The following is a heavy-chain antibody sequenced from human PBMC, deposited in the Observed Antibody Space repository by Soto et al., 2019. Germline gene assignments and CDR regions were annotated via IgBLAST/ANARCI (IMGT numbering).Heavy chain of an antibody. CDR3: ARVLPNRSGWTPGWVDP. V-gene: IGHV1-69*13. CDR1: GVTFSSYA. Sequence: SVKFSCKSSGVTFSSYAISWVRQAPGQGLEWMGGIIPIFGTANYAQKFQGRVTITADESTSTAYMELSSLRSEDTAVYYCARVLPNRSGWTPGWVDPWGQGTLVTVSS. CDR2: IIPIFGTA. J-gene: IGHJ5*02. D-gene: IGHD6-19*01.